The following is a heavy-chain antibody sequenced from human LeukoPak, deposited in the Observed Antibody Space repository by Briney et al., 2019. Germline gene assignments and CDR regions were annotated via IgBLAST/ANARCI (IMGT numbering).Heavy chain of an antibody. CDR1: GFTFSSYG. D-gene: IGHD1-26*01. V-gene: IGHV3-30*18. J-gene: IGHJ4*02. Sequence: PGGSLRLSCAASGFTFSSYGMHWVRQAPGKGLEWVAVISHDGSNKYYADSVKGRFTISRDNSKNTLYLQMNSLRAEDTAVYYCAKSDSIVGATDFDYWGQGTLVTVSS. CDR3: AKSDSIVGATDFDY. CDR2: ISHDGSNK.